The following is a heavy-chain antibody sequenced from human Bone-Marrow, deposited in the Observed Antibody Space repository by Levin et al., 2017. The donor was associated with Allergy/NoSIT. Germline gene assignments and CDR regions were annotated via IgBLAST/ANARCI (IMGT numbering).Heavy chain of an antibody. CDR3: AKGSRSNPFDY. V-gene: IGHV3-23*01. D-gene: IGHD2-2*01. CDR1: GFIFRTYA. J-gene: IGHJ4*02. CDR2: LSGLGDNT. Sequence: GESLKISCAASGFIFRTYAMSWVRQVPGKGLEWVSGLSGLGDNTYYADSVKGRFSISRDNSKNTLYLQTNSLTAEDTAVYYCAKGSRSNPFDYWGQGTLVTVSS.